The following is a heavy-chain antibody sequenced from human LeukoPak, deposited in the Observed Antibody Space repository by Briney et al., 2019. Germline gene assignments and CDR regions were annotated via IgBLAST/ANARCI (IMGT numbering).Heavy chain of an antibody. J-gene: IGHJ5*02. D-gene: IGHD1-26*01. Sequence: ASGKVTFKASGYTFTNYYIHWVRQAPGQGLECMGIINPSGGSTSYARKFQGRVTMTRDMYTSTVYMELSSLRSEDTAVYYCARGGVGATTYVWFDPWGQGTLVTVSS. V-gene: IGHV1-46*01. CDR2: INPSGGST. CDR1: GYTFTNYY. CDR3: ARGGVGATTYVWFDP.